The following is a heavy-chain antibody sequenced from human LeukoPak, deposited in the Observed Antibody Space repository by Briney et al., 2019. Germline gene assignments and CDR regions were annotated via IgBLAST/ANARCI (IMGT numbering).Heavy chain of an antibody. D-gene: IGHD6-6*01. J-gene: IGHJ4*02. CDR1: GYTFINYD. Sequence: ASVKVSCKASGYTFINYDINWVRQVTGQGLEWMGWMNPNSGNTGFAQKFQGRISITRDASINTAYMELSSLRSEDTAVYYCARGGSSPHFDYWGQGTLVTVSS. CDR2: MNPNSGNT. CDR3: ARGGSSPHFDY. V-gene: IGHV1-8*03.